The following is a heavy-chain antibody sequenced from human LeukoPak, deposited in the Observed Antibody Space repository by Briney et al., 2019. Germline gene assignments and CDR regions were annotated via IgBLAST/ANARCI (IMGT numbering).Heavy chain of an antibody. CDR2: IYYSGTT. Sequence: SQTLSLTCTVSGGSISSGDYYWSWIRQPPGKGLEWIGYIYYSGTTYYNPSLKSRVTISVDTSKNQFSLKLTSVTAADTAVYFCAIGPYGSGSYYWGQGTLVTVSS. D-gene: IGHD3-10*01. CDR1: GGSISSGDYY. J-gene: IGHJ4*02. V-gene: IGHV4-30-4*01. CDR3: AIGPYGSGSYY.